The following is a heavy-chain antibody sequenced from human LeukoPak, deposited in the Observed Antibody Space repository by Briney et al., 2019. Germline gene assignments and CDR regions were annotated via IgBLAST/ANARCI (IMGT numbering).Heavy chain of an antibody. CDR3: VKDLSGTYSFDY. CDR2: INDNGGTT. CDR1: GFTFSTCA. D-gene: IGHD1-26*01. Sequence: GSLRLSCSASGFTFSTCAMHWVRQAPGKGLEFVSGINDNGGTTHYADSVKGRFTISRDNSKNTVYLQMSSLRAEDTAVYHCVKDLSGTYSFDYWGQGTLVTVSS. J-gene: IGHJ4*02. V-gene: IGHV3-64D*06.